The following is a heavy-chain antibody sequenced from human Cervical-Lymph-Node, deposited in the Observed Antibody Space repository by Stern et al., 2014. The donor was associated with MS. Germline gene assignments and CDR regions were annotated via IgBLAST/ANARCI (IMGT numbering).Heavy chain of an antibody. CDR3: AREDGDYGGGYYSYYGMDV. J-gene: IGHJ6*02. CDR1: GFTFGDYI. Sequence: VQLVESGGGLVKPGGSLRLSCAASGFTFGDYIMSWIPPAPGKGLEGVSYISSSGSTKYYADSVKGRFTISRDNAKNSLYLQMNSLRAEDTAVYYCAREDGDYGGGYYSYYGMDVWGQGTTVTVSS. CDR2: ISSSGSTK. V-gene: IGHV3-11*01. D-gene: IGHD4-17*01.